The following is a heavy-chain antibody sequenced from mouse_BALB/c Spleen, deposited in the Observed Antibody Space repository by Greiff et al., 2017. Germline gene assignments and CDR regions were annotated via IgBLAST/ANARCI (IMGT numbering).Heavy chain of an antibody. CDR2: ICAGGSYT. CDR3: ARVLLRLRGAMDY. Sequence: EVKLVESGGGLVKPGGSLKLSCAASGFTFSDYYMYWVRQTPEKRLEWVATICAGGSYTYYADSVKGRFPISRDNAENHLYLQLSSLTSEDTAMYSCARVLLRLRGAMDYWGQGTSVTVSS. J-gene: IGHJ4*01. D-gene: IGHD1-2*01. CDR1: GFTFSDYY. V-gene: IGHV5-4*02.